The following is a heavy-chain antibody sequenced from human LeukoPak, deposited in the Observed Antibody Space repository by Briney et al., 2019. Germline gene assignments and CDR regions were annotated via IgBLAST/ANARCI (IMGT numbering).Heavy chain of an antibody. J-gene: IGHJ4*02. CDR2: IKQDAAEK. CDR3: ARDRRIQDRYLDF. V-gene: IGHV3-7*01. Sequence: GGSLRLSCAASGFTIVNYWMSWVRQAPGKGLEWVANIKQDAAEKNYVDSVKGRFTISRDNAKNSLYLQMNSLRAEDTAVYYCARDRRIQDRYLDFWGQGTLVTVTS. CDR1: GFTIVNYW. D-gene: IGHD5-18*01.